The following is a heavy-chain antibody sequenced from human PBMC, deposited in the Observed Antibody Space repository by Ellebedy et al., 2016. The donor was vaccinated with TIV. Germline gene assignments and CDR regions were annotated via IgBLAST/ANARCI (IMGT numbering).Heavy chain of an antibody. D-gene: IGHD3-9*01. CDR1: GGTLSSYG. V-gene: IGHV1-69*04. CDR3: ARGPLRYFDWVYYYHGMDV. J-gene: IGHJ6*02. Sequence: AASVTVSCKASGGTLSSYGFTWMRQAPGQGLECLGRIIPFFGLVNYAQNFQGRVTITADKSTNTTYMELSNLRSDDTAVYFCARGPLRYFDWVYYYHGMDVWGQGTTVTVSS. CDR2: IIPFFGLV.